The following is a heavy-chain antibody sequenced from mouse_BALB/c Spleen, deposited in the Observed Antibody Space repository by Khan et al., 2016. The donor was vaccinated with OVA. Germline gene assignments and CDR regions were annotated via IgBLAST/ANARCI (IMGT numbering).Heavy chain of an antibody. V-gene: IGHV1S34*01. Sequence: LVKTGASVKISCKASGYSFTGYYMHWVKQSHGKSLEWIGYISSYIGASSYNQKFKGKATFSVDTSSSTAYMQFNSLTSEDSAVYYCARSLYYGYHYYAMDHWGQGTSVTVSS. CDR2: ISSYIGAS. CDR1: GYSFTGYY. D-gene: IGHD2-2*01. J-gene: IGHJ4*01. CDR3: ARSLYYGYHYYAMDH.